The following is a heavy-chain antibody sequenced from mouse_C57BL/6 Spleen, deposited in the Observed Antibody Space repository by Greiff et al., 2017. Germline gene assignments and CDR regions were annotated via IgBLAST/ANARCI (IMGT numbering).Heavy chain of an antibody. D-gene: IGHD1-1*01. V-gene: IGHV14-4*01. CDR1: GFNIKDDY. Sequence: EVKVVESGAELVRPGASVKLSCTASGFNIKDDYMHWVKQRPEQGLEWIGWIDPENGATEYASKFQGKATITADTSSHTAYLQLSSLTSEDTAVYYCTTLYGSSSWFAYWGQGTLVTVSA. CDR2: IDPENGAT. J-gene: IGHJ3*01. CDR3: TTLYGSSSWFAY.